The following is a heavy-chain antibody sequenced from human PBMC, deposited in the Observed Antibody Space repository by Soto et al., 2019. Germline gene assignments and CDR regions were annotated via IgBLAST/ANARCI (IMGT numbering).Heavy chain of an antibody. CDR1: GYTFTSYG. CDR3: ARSCFWEMATIYYYYGMDV. J-gene: IGHJ6*02. CDR2: ISAYNGNT. V-gene: IGHV1-18*01. Sequence: QVQLVQSGAEVKKPGASVKVSCKASGYTFTSYGIIWVRQAPGQGLEWMGWISAYNGNTNYAQKLQGRVTMTTDTSTSTAYMELRSLRSDDTAVYYCARSCFWEMATIYYYYGMDVWGQGTTVTVSS. D-gene: IGHD5-12*01.